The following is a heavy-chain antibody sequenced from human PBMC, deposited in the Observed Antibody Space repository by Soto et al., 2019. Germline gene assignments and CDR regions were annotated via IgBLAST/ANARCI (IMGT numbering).Heavy chain of an antibody. J-gene: IGHJ6*02. CDR2: LYTEVTT. CDR3: VRPRPSGENYGMDV. D-gene: IGHD3-16*01. CDR1: GLTVSHNY. V-gene: IGHV3-53*01. Sequence: PGGSLRLSCVASGLTVSHNYMAWVRQAPEMGLEWVSILYTEVTTYYADSVKGRFTISRDSSKNTLFLQMDSLRAEDTAVYYCVRPRPSGENYGMDVWGQGTTVTVSS.